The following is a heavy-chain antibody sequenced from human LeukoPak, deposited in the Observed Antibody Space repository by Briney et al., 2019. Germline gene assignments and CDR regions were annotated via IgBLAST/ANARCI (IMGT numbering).Heavy chain of an antibody. J-gene: IGHJ4*02. D-gene: IGHD2-2*01. CDR1: GFTVSSYW. CDR2: INTGGSST. Sequence: GGSLRLACAASGFTVSSYWMHWGRHAPGEGLVWVSCINTGGSSTTYADSVKGRFTLSRDNAKNTLYLQTNSLRPEDTAVYYCESGSSTSCYDWGQGTLVTVSS. CDR3: ESGSSTSCYD. V-gene: IGHV3-74*01.